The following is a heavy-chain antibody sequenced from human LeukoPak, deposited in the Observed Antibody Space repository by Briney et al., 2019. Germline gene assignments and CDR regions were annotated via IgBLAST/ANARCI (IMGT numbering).Heavy chain of an antibody. V-gene: IGHV3-21*04. CDR2: ISSSSSYI. Sequence: GGSLRLPCAASGFTFSSYSMNWVRQAPGKGLEWVSSISSSSSYIYYADSVKGRFTISRDNAKNSLYLQMNSLRAEDTAVYYCAKSSTAQQLVPFFYWGQGTLVTVSS. CDR1: GFTFSSYS. CDR3: AKSSTAQQLVPFFY. J-gene: IGHJ4*02. D-gene: IGHD6-13*01.